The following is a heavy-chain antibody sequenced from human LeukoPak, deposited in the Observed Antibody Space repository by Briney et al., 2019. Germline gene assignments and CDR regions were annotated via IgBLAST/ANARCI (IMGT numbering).Heavy chain of an antibody. CDR3: AKAPLSGSGSYHFDY. J-gene: IGHJ4*02. D-gene: IGHD3-10*01. CDR1: GFTFSSYW. Sequence: GGSLRLSCAASGFTFSSYWMSWVRQAPGKGLEWVSAISGSGGSTYYADSVKGRFTISRDNSKNTLYLQMNSLRAEDTAVYYCAKAPLSGSGSYHFDYWGQGTLVTVSS. CDR2: ISGSGGST. V-gene: IGHV3-23*01.